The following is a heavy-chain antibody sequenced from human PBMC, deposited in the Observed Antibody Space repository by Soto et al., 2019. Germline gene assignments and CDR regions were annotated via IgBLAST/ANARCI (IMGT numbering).Heavy chain of an antibody. CDR2: ISSSGGNT. CDR1: GFTFSTYT. J-gene: IGHJ4*02. D-gene: IGHD6-19*01. Sequence: ESGGGLVQPGGSLRLSCAASGFTFSTYTMSWVRQAPGKGLEWVSAISSSGGNTYYADSVKGRFTISRDNSKNTLYLQMNSLRADDTAVYYCAGGKYSSGWYNYWGQGTLVTVSS. CDR3: AGGKYSSGWYNY. V-gene: IGHV3-23*01.